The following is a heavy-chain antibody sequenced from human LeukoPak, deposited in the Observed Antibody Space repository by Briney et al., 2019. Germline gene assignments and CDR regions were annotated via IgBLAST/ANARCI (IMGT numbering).Heavy chain of an antibody. D-gene: IGHD4-23*01. V-gene: IGHV4-39*01. J-gene: IGHJ4*02. CDR2: IYYSGST. Sequence: SETLSLTCTVSGGSISSSSYYWGWIRQPPGKGLEWIGSIYYSGSTYYNPSLKSRVTISVDTSKNQFSLKLSSVTAADTAVYYCARGPGGRFDYWGQGTLVTVSS. CDR3: ARGPGGRFDY. CDR1: GGSISSSSYY.